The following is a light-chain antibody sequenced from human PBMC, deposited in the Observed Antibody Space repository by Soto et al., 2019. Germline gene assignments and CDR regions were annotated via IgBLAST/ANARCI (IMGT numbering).Light chain of an antibody. CDR1: QGINNW. J-gene: IGKJ2*01. CDR2: AAS. V-gene: IGKV1-12*01. CDR3: QQANSFPYS. Sequence: DIQMTQSPSSVSASVGDRVTITCRASQGINNWLAWYQEKPGKAPKLVIYAASNLQSGVPSRFSGCGSGTDFTLTISSLQPEDFATYYCQQANSFPYSFGQGTKLEIK.